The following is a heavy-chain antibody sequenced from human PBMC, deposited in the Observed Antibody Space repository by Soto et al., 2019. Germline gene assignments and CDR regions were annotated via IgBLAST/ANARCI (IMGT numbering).Heavy chain of an antibody. CDR1: GFTFRNYP. CDR3: AQLLGGSYAFEI. CDR2: ISYDGSNR. D-gene: IGHD1-26*01. V-gene: IGHV3-30-3*01. Sequence: VQLVGSGGGVVQPGRSLRLSCAASGFTFRNYPMNWVRQAPDKGLQWVAVISYDGSNRDYADSVRGRFTISRDNSKNTLYLQMNILRPEDTAVYYCAQLLGGSYAFEIWGQGTMVTVSS. J-gene: IGHJ3*02.